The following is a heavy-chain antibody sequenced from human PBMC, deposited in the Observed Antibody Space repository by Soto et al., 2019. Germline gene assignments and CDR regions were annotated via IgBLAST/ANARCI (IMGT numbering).Heavy chain of an antibody. CDR3: ATKYCSSTSCYEVDNWFDP. CDR1: GGSFSGYY. V-gene: IGHV4-34*01. Sequence: QVQLQQWGAGLLKPSETLSLTCAVYGGSFSGYYWSWIRQPPGKGLVWLGEINHSGSTNYNPSLKSRVTISVDTSNNQFSLKLSSVTAADTAVYYCATKYCSSTSCYEVDNWFDPWGQGTLVTVSS. D-gene: IGHD2-2*01. J-gene: IGHJ5*02. CDR2: INHSGST.